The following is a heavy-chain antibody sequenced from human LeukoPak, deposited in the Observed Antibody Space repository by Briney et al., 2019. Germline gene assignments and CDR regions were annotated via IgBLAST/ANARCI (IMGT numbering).Heavy chain of an antibody. Sequence: SETLSLTCTVSGGSISSYYWSWIRQPPGKGLEWIGYIYYSGSTNYNPSLKSRVTISVDTSKNQFSLKLSSVTAADTAVYYCARHGAAAGGDFDYWGQGTLVTVSS. CDR3: ARHGAAAGGDFDY. V-gene: IGHV4-59*08. J-gene: IGHJ4*02. CDR1: GGSISSYY. CDR2: IYYSGST. D-gene: IGHD6-13*01.